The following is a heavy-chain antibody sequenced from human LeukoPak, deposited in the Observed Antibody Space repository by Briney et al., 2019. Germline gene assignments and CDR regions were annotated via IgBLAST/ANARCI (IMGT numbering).Heavy chain of an antibody. Sequence: ASVKVSCKASGYSFADYYMHWVRQAPGQGLEWMGWIKPNSGDTRSAQKFQGRVIMTRDTSTGTAYMELSSLRYDDTAVYYCATNILVRDIINWFGPWGQGTLVTVSS. CDR3: ATNILVRDIINWFGP. CDR2: IKPNSGDT. J-gene: IGHJ5*02. V-gene: IGHV1-2*02. CDR1: GYSFADYY. D-gene: IGHD3-10*01.